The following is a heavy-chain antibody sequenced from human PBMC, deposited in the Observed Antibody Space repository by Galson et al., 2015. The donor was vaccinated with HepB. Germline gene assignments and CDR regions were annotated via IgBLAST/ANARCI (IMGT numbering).Heavy chain of an antibody. Sequence: SLRLSCAASGFTFSSYAMSWVRQAPGKGLEWVSAIGGSGGPTYYADSVKGRFTISRDNSRDTLYLQMYSLRTDDTAVYYCTKGRDDDPVKEQLCWGQGTLVTVSS. D-gene: IGHD2-21*01. CDR3: TKGRDDDPVKEQLC. V-gene: IGHV3-23*01. CDR2: IGGSGGPT. J-gene: IGHJ4*02. CDR1: GFTFSSYA.